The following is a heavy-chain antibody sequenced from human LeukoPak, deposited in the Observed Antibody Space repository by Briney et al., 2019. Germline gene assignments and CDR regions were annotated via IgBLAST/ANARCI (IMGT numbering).Heavy chain of an antibody. Sequence: SVKVSCKASGGTFSSYAISWVRQAPGQGLEWMGRIIPIFGTANYAQKFQGRVTITTDESTSTAYMELSSLRSEDTAVYYCARSGYCSSTSCYGPWGPLMDVWGKGTTVTVSS. CDR2: IIPIFGTA. D-gene: IGHD2-2*01. CDR1: GGTFSSYA. CDR3: ARSGYCSSTSCYGPWGPLMDV. V-gene: IGHV1-69*05. J-gene: IGHJ6*04.